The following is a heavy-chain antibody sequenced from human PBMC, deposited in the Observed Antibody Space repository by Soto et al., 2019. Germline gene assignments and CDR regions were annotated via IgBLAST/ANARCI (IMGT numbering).Heavy chain of an antibody. CDR2: IIPILGIA. D-gene: IGHD6-19*01. CDR3: ARVIKTVAGTTHNYYYYMDV. J-gene: IGHJ6*03. Sequence: PGASVKVSCKASGGTFSSYTISWVRQAPGQGLEWMGRIIPILGIANYAQKFQGRVTITADKSTSTAYMELSSLRSEDTAVYYCARVIKTVAGTTHNYYYYMDVWGKGITVTVSS. CDR1: GGTFSSYT. V-gene: IGHV1-69*02.